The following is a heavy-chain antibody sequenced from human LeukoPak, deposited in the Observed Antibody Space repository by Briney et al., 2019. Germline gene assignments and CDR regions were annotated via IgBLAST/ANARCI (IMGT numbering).Heavy chain of an antibody. V-gene: IGHV3-21*04. CDR2: ISSSSSYI. CDR3: AKGIVVVPAAPDAFDI. D-gene: IGHD2-2*01. J-gene: IGHJ3*02. Sequence: PGGSLRLSCAASGFTFSSYSMNWVRQAPGKGLEWVSSISSSSSYIYYADSVKGRFTISRDNSRNTLYLQMNSLRAEDTAVYYCAKGIVVVPAAPDAFDIWGQGTMVTVSS. CDR1: GFTFSSYS.